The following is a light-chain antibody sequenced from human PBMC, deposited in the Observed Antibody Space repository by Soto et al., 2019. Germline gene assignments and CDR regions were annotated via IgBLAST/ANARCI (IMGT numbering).Light chain of an antibody. CDR1: QSMDRG. V-gene: IGKV1-5*01. J-gene: IGKJ1*01. CDR2: DAS. CDR3: QQYNTYWT. Sequence: IQMTQSPSTLSASVVDRVTITCRARQSMDRGLAGYQQRPGNAPELLIYDASILQGGVPSRFSGSGSGTEFTLSISSLQPGDFATYYCQQYNTYWTFGQGTKVDI.